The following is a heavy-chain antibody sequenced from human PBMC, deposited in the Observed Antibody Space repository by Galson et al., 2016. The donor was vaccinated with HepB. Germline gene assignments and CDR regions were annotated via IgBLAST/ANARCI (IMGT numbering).Heavy chain of an antibody. V-gene: IGHV3-23*01. D-gene: IGHD3-22*01. CDR3: AKDDDSIGYNPFDS. CDR1: GFTFGSYG. J-gene: IGHJ4*02. Sequence: SLRLSCAASGFTFGSYGMTWVRQAPGKGLAWVSAISDTGDSSRYADSAKGRFTISRDNSKNALYLQMNGLRAEDTAVYYCAKDDDSIGYNPFDSWGQGTLVTVSS. CDR2: ISDTGDSS.